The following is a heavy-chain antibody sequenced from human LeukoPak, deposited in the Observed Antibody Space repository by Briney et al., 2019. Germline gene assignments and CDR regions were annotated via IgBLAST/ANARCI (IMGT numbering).Heavy chain of an antibody. V-gene: IGHV1-2*02. D-gene: IGHD6-13*01. J-gene: IGHJ1*01. CDR1: GYTFTGYY. Sequence: ASVKVSCKASGYTFTGYYMHWVRQAPGQGLEWMGWINPNSGGTNYAQKFQGRVTMTRDTSIRTAYMELSRLRSVDTAVYYCASCEAAAGSLQHWGQGTLVTVSS. CDR3: ASCEAAAGSLQH. CDR2: INPNSGGT.